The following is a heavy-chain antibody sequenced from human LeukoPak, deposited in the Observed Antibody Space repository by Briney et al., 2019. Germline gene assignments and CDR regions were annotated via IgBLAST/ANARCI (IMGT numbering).Heavy chain of an antibody. CDR3: ARYEGGTMFDY. CDR2: ISYSGST. CDR1: DGSISRRTYY. D-gene: IGHD1-26*01. J-gene: IGHJ4*02. Sequence: AETLSLTCTVSDGSISRRTYYWGWIRQPPGKGLEWIVSISYSGSTSYNPSLKSRVTISIDTSKNQFSLRLSSVTAADTAVYYCARYEGGTMFDYWGQGTLVAVSS. V-gene: IGHV4-39*01.